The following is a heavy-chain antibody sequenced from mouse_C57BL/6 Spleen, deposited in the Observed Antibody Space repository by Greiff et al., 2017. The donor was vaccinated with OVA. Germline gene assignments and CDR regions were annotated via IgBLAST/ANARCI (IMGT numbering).Heavy chain of an antibody. V-gene: IGHV1-69*01. CDR3: ARSLHCGSGDYAMDY. Sequence: VQLQESGAELVMPGASVKLSCKASGYTFTSYWMHWVKQRPGQGLEWIGEIDPSDSFTNYTQKFKGKSPLTVDKSSSTSYMQLSSLTSQDSAVYYCARSLHCGSGDYAMDYWGQGTSVTVSS. CDR2: IDPSDSFT. J-gene: IGHJ4*01. CDR1: GYTFTSYW. D-gene: IGHD1-1*01.